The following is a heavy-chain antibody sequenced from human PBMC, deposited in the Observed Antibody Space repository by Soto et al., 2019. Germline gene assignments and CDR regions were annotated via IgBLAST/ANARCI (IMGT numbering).Heavy chain of an antibody. CDR3: ARLPARDFWSGYYSGLDY. CDR1: GGSISSSSYY. Sequence: SETLSLTCTVSGGSISSSSYYWGWIRQPPGKGLEWIGSIYYSGSTYYNPSLKSRVTISVDTSKNQFSLKLSSVTAADTAVYYCARLPARDFWSGYYSGLDYWGQGTLVTVSS. D-gene: IGHD3-3*01. V-gene: IGHV4-39*01. J-gene: IGHJ4*02. CDR2: IYYSGST.